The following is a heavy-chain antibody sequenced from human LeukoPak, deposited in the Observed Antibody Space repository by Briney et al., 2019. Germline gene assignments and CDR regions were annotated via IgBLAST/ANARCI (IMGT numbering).Heavy chain of an antibody. CDR1: GGSISSSNW. D-gene: IGHD6-19*01. Sequence: SSETLSLTCAVSGGSISSSNWWSWVRQPPGKGLEWIGEVYHTGSSNYNPSLKSRVTISVDKSKSQFSLKLSSVTAADTAVYYCARGGTTVAGTFWFDPWGQGTLVTVSS. CDR2: VYHTGSS. J-gene: IGHJ5*02. V-gene: IGHV4-4*02. CDR3: ARGGTTVAGTFWFDP.